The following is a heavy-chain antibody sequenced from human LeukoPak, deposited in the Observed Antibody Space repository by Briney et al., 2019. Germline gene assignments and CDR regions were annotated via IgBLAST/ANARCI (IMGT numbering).Heavy chain of an antibody. CDR2: ISAYNGNT. CDR1: GYTFTSYG. J-gene: IGHJ4*02. V-gene: IGHV1-18*01. Sequence: ASVKVSCKASGYTFTSYGISWVRQAPGQGPEWMGWISAYNGNTNYAQKLQGRVTMTTDTSTSTAYMELRSLRSDDTAVYYCARESEEYYYDSSGYFDYWGQGTLVTVSS. D-gene: IGHD3-22*01. CDR3: ARESEEYYYDSSGYFDY.